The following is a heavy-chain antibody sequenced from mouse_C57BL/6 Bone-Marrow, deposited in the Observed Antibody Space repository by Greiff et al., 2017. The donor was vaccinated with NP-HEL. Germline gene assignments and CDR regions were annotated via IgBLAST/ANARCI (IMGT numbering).Heavy chain of an antibody. CDR1: GYSITSGYY. CDR2: ISYDGSN. Sequence: DVQLQESGPGLVKPSQSLSLTCSVTGYSITSGYYWNWIRQFPGNKLEWMGYISYDGSNNYNPSLKNRISITRDTSKNQFFLKLNSVTTEDTATYYCARGDYYYGEGYFDVWGTGTTVTVSS. CDR3: ARGDYYYGEGYFDV. J-gene: IGHJ1*03. V-gene: IGHV3-6*01. D-gene: IGHD1-1*01.